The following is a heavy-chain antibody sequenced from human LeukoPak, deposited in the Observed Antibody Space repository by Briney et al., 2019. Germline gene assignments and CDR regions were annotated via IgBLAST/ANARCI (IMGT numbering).Heavy chain of an antibody. CDR2: FIPILGTA. Sequence: SVKVSCKASGDTFSSYAISWVRQAPGQGLEWMGVFIPILGTANSTQKFQDRVTITADISTNTVYMELSSLRSEDTAVYFCAGIPVFGVVLHQEPVWGKGTTVTVSS. V-gene: IGHV1-69*10. D-gene: IGHD3-3*01. CDR1: GDTFSSYA. J-gene: IGHJ6*04. CDR3: AGIPVFGVVLHQEPV.